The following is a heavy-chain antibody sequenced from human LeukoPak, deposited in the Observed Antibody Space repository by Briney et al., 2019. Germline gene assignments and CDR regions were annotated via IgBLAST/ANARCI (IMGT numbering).Heavy chain of an antibody. J-gene: IGHJ4*02. V-gene: IGHV3-21*01. Sequence: GGSLRLSCAASGFTFSSYSMNWVRQAPGKGLEWVSSISSSSSYIYYADSVKGRFTISRDNAKNSLYLQMNSLRAEDTAVYCCARDPSYYYDSSGGDYWGQGTLVTVSS. CDR2: ISSSSSYI. D-gene: IGHD3-22*01. CDR1: GFTFSSYS. CDR3: ARDPSYYYDSSGGDY.